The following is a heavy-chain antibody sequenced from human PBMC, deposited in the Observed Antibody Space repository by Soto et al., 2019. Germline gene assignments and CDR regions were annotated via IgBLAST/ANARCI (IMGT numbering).Heavy chain of an antibody. Sequence: ASVRVSCKVSGYTLTELSMHWVRQAPGKGLEWMGGFDPEDGETIYAQKFQGRVTMTEDTSTDTAYMELSSLRSEDTAVYYCATVGPFLLYGQVGVQGYFDYWGQGTLVTVSS. V-gene: IGHV1-24*01. CDR3: ATVGPFLLYGQVGVQGYFDY. D-gene: IGHD1-26*01. CDR2: FDPEDGET. CDR1: GYTLTELS. J-gene: IGHJ4*02.